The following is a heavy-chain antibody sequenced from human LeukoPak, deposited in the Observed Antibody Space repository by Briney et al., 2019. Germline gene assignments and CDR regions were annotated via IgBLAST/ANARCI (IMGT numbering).Heavy chain of an antibody. J-gene: IGHJ4*02. V-gene: IGHV3-30*02. CDR2: IRYDGSNT. D-gene: IGHD3-22*01. Sequence: GGSLRLSCAASEFTFSSYAMHWVRQAPDKGLEWVAFIRYDGSNTYYADSVKGRFTISRDNSKNTLYLQMNSLRAEDTAVYYCAKSGPITMIVVVEPAIDYWGQGTLVTVSS. CDR1: EFTFSSYA. CDR3: AKSGPITMIVVVEPAIDY.